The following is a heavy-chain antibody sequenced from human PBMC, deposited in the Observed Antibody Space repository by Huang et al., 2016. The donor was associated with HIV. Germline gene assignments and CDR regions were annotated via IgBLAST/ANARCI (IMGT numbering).Heavy chain of an antibody. CDR2: INPKSGGT. D-gene: IGHD2-15*01. CDR3: AREVVSATGYYYYGMDV. V-gene: IGHV1-2*02. CDR1: GYTFTGYY. J-gene: IGHJ6*02. Sequence: QVQLVQSGAEVKKPGASVKVSCKASGYTFTGYYMHWVRQAPGQGLEWMGWINPKSGGTNYAQKVQGRVTMTRDTSISTAYMELSRLRSDDTAVYYCAREVVSATGYYYYGMDVWGQGTTVTVPS.